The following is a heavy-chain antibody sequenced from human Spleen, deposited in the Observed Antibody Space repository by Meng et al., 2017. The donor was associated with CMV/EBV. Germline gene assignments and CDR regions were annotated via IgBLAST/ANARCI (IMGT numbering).Heavy chain of an antibody. D-gene: IGHD3-22*01. Sequence: GSFSGYYWRWIRQPPGKGLEWIGEINHSGSTNYNPSLKSRVTISVDTSKNQFSLKLSSVTAADTAVYYCARGRKVVITTMNYWYFDLWGRGTLVTVSS. CDR1: GSFSGYY. CDR3: ARGRKVVITTMNYWYFDL. V-gene: IGHV4-34*01. J-gene: IGHJ2*01. CDR2: INHSGST.